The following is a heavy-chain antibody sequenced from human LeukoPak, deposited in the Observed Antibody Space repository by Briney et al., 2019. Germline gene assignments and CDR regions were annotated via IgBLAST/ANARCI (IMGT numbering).Heavy chain of an antibody. Sequence: PGGSLRLSCAASGFTVSSNYMSWVRQAPGKGLEWVSVIYSGGSTYYADSVKGRFTISRDNSKNTLYLQMNSLRAEDTAVYYCAASNPYSGSYYHYFDYWGQGTLVTVSS. CDR3: AASNPYSGSYYHYFDY. CDR1: GFTVSSNY. D-gene: IGHD1-26*01. CDR2: IYSGGST. J-gene: IGHJ4*02. V-gene: IGHV3-53*01.